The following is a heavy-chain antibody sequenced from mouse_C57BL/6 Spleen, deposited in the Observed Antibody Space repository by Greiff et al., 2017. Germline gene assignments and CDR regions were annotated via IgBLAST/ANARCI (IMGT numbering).Heavy chain of an antibody. Sequence: VQLQQSGPELVKPGASVKISCKASGYTFTDYSMNWVKQSPGKSLEWIGDINPNNGGTSYNQKFKGKATLTVDKSSSTAYMELRSLTSEDSAVYYCAIQRSGDDWGQGTTVTVSS. CDR2: INPNNGGT. CDR1: GYTFTDYS. CDR3: AIQRSGDD. V-gene: IGHV1-26*01. J-gene: IGHJ2*01.